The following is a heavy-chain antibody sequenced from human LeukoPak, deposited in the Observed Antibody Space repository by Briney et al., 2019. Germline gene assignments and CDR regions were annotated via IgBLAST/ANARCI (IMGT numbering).Heavy chain of an antibody. V-gene: IGHV3-30*18. J-gene: IGHJ4*02. Sequence: GGSLRLSCAASGFSIISYSMQVVRAAAGRGVERVGVISDDGRRKDYADSVKGRFTISRDNAKDPLYRQMNSERAEDTAVCYCANRPSDYGDYVSYFDYWGQGTLVTVST. CDR3: ANRPSDYGDYVSYFDY. CDR1: GFSIISYS. CDR2: ISDDGRRK. D-gene: IGHD4-17*01.